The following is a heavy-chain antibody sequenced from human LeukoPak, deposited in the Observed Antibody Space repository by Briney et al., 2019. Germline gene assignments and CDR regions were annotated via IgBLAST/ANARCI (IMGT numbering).Heavy chain of an antibody. CDR3: ARGRSWRSGYSYWFDP. Sequence: ASVKVSCKASGGTFISYAISWVRQATGQGLEWMGWMNPNSGNTGYAQKFQGRVTMTRNTSIGTAYMELSSLRSEDTAVYYCARGRSWRSGYSYWFDPWGQGTLVTVSS. J-gene: IGHJ5*02. D-gene: IGHD3-22*01. CDR2: MNPNSGNT. V-gene: IGHV1-8*02. CDR1: GGTFISYA.